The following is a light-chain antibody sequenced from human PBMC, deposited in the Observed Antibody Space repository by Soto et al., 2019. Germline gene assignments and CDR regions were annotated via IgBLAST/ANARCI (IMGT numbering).Light chain of an antibody. V-gene: IGKV3-20*01. Sequence: LLTQFPGNLSLSPGETATLSCVASQRVSNNFLGWYQQKPGQAPRLLIYGASSRATGIPDRFSGSGSGTDFTLTTSRLEPEDFAVYYCQQYGNSPITFGQGTRLEI. CDR1: QRVSNNF. CDR2: GAS. J-gene: IGKJ5*01. CDR3: QQYGNSPIT.